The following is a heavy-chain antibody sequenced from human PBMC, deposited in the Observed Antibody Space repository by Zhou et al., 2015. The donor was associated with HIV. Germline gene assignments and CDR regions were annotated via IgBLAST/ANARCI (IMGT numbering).Heavy chain of an antibody. CDR3: ARGRMGKRNQPFDY. D-gene: IGHD2-2*01. CDR2: IWFDGTNK. Sequence: QVQLVESGGGVVQPGRSLRLSCAASGFSFSSYGMHWVRQAPGKGLEWVAVIWFDGTNKHYEDSVKGRFTISRDNSKNTLYLQMNSLRDEDTAVYNCARGRMGKRNQPFDYWGQGTLVTVSS. CDR1: GFSFSSYG. J-gene: IGHJ4*02. V-gene: IGHV3-33*01.